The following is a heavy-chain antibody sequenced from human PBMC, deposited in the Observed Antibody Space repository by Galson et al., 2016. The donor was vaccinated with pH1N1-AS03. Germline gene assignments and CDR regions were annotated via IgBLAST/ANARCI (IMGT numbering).Heavy chain of an antibody. J-gene: IGHJ3*02. V-gene: IGHV4-38-2*01. D-gene: IGHD5-24*01. CDR2: IYHSGST. Sequence: SETLSPTCAVSGYSISSGYYWGWIRQPPGKGLEWIGSIYHSGSTYYNPSLKSRVTISVDTSKNQFSLKLSSVTAADTAVYYCARPRRDGYNFDAFDIWGQGTMVTVSS. CDR3: ARPRRDGYNFDAFDI. CDR1: GYSISSGYY.